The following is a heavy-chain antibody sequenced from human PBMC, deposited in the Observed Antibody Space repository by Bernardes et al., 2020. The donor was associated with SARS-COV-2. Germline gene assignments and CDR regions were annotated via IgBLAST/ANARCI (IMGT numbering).Heavy chain of an antibody. D-gene: IGHD3-9*01. CDR3: AKVYDVLTGSGYYGMDV. V-gene: IGHV3-30*18. CDR1: GFTFSNSA. Sequence: GGSLRLSCAASGFTFSNSAMHWVRQAPGKGLEWVAVLSYDGSNRFYADSVKGRFTISSDNSKNTLYLQMNSLRAEDTAVYYCAKVYDVLTGSGYYGMDVWGQGTTVTVSS. CDR2: LSYDGSNR. J-gene: IGHJ6*02.